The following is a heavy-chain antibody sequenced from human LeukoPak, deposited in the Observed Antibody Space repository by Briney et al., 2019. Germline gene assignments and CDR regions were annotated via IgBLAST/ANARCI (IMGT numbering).Heavy chain of an antibody. Sequence: ASVKVSCKASGYTFTSYYMHWVRQAPGQGLEWMGIVNPSGGSTSYAQKFQGRVTMTRDMSTSTVYMELSSLRSEDTAVYYCAKGDGGNSFDYWGQGTLVTVSS. CDR3: AKGDGGNSFDY. D-gene: IGHD4-23*01. CDR2: VNPSGGST. V-gene: IGHV1-46*01. J-gene: IGHJ4*02. CDR1: GYTFTSYY.